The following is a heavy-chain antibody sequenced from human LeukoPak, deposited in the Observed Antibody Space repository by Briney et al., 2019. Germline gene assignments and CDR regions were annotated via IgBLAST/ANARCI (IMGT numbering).Heavy chain of an antibody. J-gene: IGHJ4*02. CDR1: GFTFSSYW. CDR2: IKQEGSEK. CDR3: ARTMTGYSGFDY. Sequence: PGGSLRLSCAASGFTFSSYWVSWVRQAPGKGLEWVANIKQEGSEKYYVDSVKGRFTISRDNAKNSLYLQMNSLRAEDTAVYYCARTMTGYSGFDYWGQGTLVTVSS. V-gene: IGHV3-7*04. D-gene: IGHD3-9*01.